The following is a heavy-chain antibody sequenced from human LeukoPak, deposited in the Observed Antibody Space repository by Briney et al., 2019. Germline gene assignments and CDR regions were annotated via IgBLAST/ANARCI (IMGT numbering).Heavy chain of an antibody. J-gene: IGHJ5*02. CDR2: IYHSGST. Sequence: SETLSLTCTVSGGSVSSGSYYWSWIRQPPGKGLEWIGYIYHSGSTYYNPSLKSRVTISVDRSKNQFSLKLSSVTAADTAVYYCARTYYYGSGSQSKFDPWGQGTLVTVSS. V-gene: IGHV4-30-2*01. CDR3: ARTYYYGSGSQSKFDP. D-gene: IGHD3-10*01. CDR1: GGSVSSGSYY.